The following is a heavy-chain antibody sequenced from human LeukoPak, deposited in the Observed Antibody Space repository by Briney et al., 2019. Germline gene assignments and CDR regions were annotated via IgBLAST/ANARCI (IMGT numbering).Heavy chain of an antibody. J-gene: IGHJ4*02. V-gene: IGHV3-30*02. Sequence: GGSLRLSCGASGFTFSRYGMHWVRQAPGKGLEWVAFIRYDGSNKYYADSAKGRFTISRDNSKNTLFLQMNSLRAEDTAVYYCARGDGYNSYYFDYWGQGTLVTVSS. CDR2: IRYDGSNK. CDR3: ARGDGYNSYYFDY. CDR1: GFTFSRYG. D-gene: IGHD5-24*01.